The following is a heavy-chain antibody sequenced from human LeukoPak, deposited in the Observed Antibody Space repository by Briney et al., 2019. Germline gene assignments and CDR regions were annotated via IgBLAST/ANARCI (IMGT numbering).Heavy chain of an antibody. D-gene: IGHD2-15*01. CDR3: ARDRDRDIIGDGMDV. CDR2: ISYDGKNK. CDR1: GFTFSNYA. Sequence: GGSLRLSCAASGFTFSNYAMYWVRQAPVKGLEWVAVISYDGKNKYSADSVSARFTISRDNSKNTLYLQMNSLRAEDTAIYYCARDRDRDIIGDGMDVWGKGTTVTVSS. J-gene: IGHJ6*04. V-gene: IGHV3-30*04.